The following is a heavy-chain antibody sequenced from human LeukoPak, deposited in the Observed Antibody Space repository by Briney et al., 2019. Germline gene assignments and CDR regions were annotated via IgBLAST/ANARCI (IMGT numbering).Heavy chain of an antibody. J-gene: IGHJ3*02. Sequence: RASETLSLTCTVSGDSMRSYSGSGIRQPPGKGGEGIGCIYYSGSTNYNPSLKRRVTISVDTCKNQFSLNLNSVTAADTAIYYCGRHGPVFRVDDAFDIWGQGTMVTVSS. D-gene: IGHD3-3*01. CDR1: GDSMRSYS. CDR3: GRHGPVFRVDDAFDI. CDR2: IYYSGST. V-gene: IGHV4-59*08.